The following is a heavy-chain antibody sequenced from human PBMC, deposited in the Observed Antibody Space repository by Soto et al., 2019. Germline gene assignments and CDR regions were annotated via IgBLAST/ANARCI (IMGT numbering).Heavy chain of an antibody. CDR3: ARTHCSGGLWYYYYGMDV. CDR2: IDWDDDK. D-gene: IGHD2-15*01. Sequence: SGPTLVNPTQTLTLTCTFSGFSLSTSGMCVSWIRQPPGKALEWLALIDWDDDKYYSTSLKTRLTISKDTSKNQVVLTMTNMDPVDTATYYCARTHCSGGLWYYYYGMDVWGQGTTVTVS. CDR1: GFSLSTSGMC. J-gene: IGHJ6*02. V-gene: IGHV2-70*01.